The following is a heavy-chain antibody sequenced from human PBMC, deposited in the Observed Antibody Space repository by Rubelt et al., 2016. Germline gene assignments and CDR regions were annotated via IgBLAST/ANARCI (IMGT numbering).Heavy chain of an antibody. Sequence: MHWVRQAPGKGLEWVGRIKSKTDGGTTDYAAPVKGRFTISRDDSKNTLYLQMNSLRAEDTAVYYCAVYPTVVYWGQGTLVTVSS. V-gene: IGHV3-15*07. CDR3: AVYPTVVY. CDR2: IKSKTDGGTT. J-gene: IGHJ4*02. D-gene: IGHD5/OR15-5a*01.